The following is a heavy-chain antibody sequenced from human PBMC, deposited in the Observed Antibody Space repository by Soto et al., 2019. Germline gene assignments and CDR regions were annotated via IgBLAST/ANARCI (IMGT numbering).Heavy chain of an antibody. Sequence: QVQLQESGPGLVEPSETLSLTCTVSGGSISSYSWNWNRQPAGKGLEWIGRVDTTGGTNYIPSLRSRVPMSVDTSKNQFSLNLRFVTAADTAVYFCAKDDSGAADIWGQGTMVTVS. J-gene: IGHJ3*02. CDR1: GGSISSYS. CDR2: VDTTGGT. D-gene: IGHD3-16*01. CDR3: AKDDSGAADI. V-gene: IGHV4-4*07.